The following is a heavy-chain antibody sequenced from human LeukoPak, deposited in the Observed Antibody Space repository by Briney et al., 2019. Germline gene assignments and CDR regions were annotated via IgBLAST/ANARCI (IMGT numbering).Heavy chain of an antibody. D-gene: IGHD3-22*01. V-gene: IGHV3-74*01. Sequence: GGSLRLSCAASGFTFSNYWMHWVRQVPGRGLVWVSRIHLDGSVTNYADSVKGRFTISRDNSKNTLYLQMNSLRAEDTAVYYCAKAAGYYDSSGYPNWGQGTLVTVSS. CDR2: IHLDGSVT. CDR3: AKAAGYYDSSGYPN. J-gene: IGHJ4*02. CDR1: GFTFSNYW.